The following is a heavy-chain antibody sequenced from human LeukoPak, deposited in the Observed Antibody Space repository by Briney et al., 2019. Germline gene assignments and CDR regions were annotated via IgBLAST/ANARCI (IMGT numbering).Heavy chain of an antibody. CDR1: GFTFSSYA. V-gene: IGHV3-30-3*01. D-gene: IGHD3-22*01. CDR3: ARVRKYYDSSGYYYETDY. Sequence: GGSLRLSCAASGFTFSSYAMHWVRQAPGKGLEWVAVISYDGSNKYYADSVKGRSTISRDNSKNTLYLQMNSLRAEDTAVYYCARVRKYYDSSGYYYETDYWGQGTLVTVSS. CDR2: ISYDGSNK. J-gene: IGHJ4*02.